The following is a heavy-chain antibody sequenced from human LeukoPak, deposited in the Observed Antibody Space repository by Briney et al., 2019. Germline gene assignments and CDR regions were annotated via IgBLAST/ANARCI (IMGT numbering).Heavy chain of an antibody. J-gene: IGHJ4*02. V-gene: IGHV1-69*13. CDR3: AREIGPRQLHLWGSAFDY. D-gene: IGHD5-18*01. Sequence: GASVKVSCKASGGTLNTYAINWVRQAPGQGLEWMGWIIPVFGQEKYAQKFQGGVTINADESASTVYMELRSLRSEDTAVYYCAREIGPRQLHLWGSAFDYWGQGTLVTVSS. CDR1: GGTLNTYA. CDR2: IIPVFGQE.